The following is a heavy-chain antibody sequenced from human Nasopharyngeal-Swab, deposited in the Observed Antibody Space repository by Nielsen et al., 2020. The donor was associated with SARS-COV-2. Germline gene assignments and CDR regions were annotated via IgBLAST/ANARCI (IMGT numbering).Heavy chain of an antibody. CDR2: IYYSGST. J-gene: IGHJ4*02. Sequence: SETLSLTCTVFGGSISSSSYYWGWIRQPPGKGLEWIGSIYYSGSTYYNPSLKSRVTISVDTSKNQFSLKLSSVTAADTAVYYCARARTRVTTFDYWGQGTLVTVSS. D-gene: IGHD4-17*01. CDR3: ARARTRVTTFDY. CDR1: GGSISSSSYY. V-gene: IGHV4-39*07.